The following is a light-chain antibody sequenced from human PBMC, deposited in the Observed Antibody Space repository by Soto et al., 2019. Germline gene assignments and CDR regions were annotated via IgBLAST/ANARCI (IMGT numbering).Light chain of an antibody. J-gene: IGKJ1*01. CDR3: RHYNNWPRT. CDR1: QSVSSN. CDR2: GAS. Sequence: EIVMTQSPATLSVSPGERATLSCRASQSVSSNLAWYQLKPGQAPRLLIYGASTRATGIPARFSGSGSGTEFTLTISSLQSEDFAVYYCRHYNNWPRTFGQGTKVEIK. V-gene: IGKV3-15*01.